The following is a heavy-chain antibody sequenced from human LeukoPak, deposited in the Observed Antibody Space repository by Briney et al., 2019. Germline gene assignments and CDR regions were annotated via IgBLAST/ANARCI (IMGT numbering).Heavy chain of an antibody. Sequence: PGGSLRLSCAASGFTFTNNFMSWVRQAPGKGLEWVSSISSSSSYIYYADSVKGRFTISRDNAKNSLYLQMNSLRAEDTAVYYCAPEGGDYGIWGKGTTVTVSS. J-gene: IGHJ6*04. CDR3: APEGGDYGI. CDR1: GFTFTNNF. V-gene: IGHV3-21*01. D-gene: IGHD4-17*01. CDR2: ISSSSSYI.